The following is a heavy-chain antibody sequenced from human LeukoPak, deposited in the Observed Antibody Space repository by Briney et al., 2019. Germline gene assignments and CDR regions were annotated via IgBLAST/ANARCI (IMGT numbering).Heavy chain of an antibody. Sequence: PGGSLRLSCAASGFTFSSYAMSWVRQAPGKGLEWVSAISGSGGSTYYADSVKGRFTISRDNSKNTLYLQMNSPRAEDTAVYYCAKGRHYYDSSGYRSFDYWGQGTLVTVSS. V-gene: IGHV3-23*01. CDR3: AKGRHYYDSSGYRSFDY. J-gene: IGHJ4*02. CDR1: GFTFSSYA. D-gene: IGHD3-22*01. CDR2: ISGSGGST.